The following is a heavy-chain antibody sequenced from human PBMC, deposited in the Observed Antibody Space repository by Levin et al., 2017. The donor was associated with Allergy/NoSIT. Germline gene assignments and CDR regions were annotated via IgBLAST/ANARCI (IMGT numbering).Heavy chain of an antibody. V-gene: IGHV3-21*01. J-gene: IGHJ4*02. Sequence: PLASVKVSCAASGFTFSSYSMNWVRQAPGKGLEWVSSISSSSSYIYYADSVKGRFTISRDNAKNSLYLQMNSLRAEDTAVYYCARDRDNYYDSSGYYYEWGQGTLVTVSS. CDR2: ISSSSSYI. D-gene: IGHD3-22*01. CDR1: GFTFSSYS. CDR3: ARDRDNYYDSSGYYYE.